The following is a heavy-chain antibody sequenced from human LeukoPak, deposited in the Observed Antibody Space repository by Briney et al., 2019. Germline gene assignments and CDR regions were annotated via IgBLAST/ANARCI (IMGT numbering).Heavy chain of an antibody. CDR1: GFTFSSYA. J-gene: IGHJ3*02. Sequence: GGSLRPSCAASGFTFSSYAMSWVRQAPGKGLGWVSAISGSGGSTYYADSVKGRFTISRDNSKNTLYLQMNSLRAEDTAVYYCVNPSAKDAFDIWGQGTMVTVSS. CDR3: VNPSAKDAFDI. V-gene: IGHV3-23*01. CDR2: ISGSGGST.